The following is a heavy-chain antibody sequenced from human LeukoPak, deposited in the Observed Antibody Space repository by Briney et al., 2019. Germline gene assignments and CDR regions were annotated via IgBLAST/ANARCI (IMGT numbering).Heavy chain of an antibody. Sequence: ASVKVSCKASGYTFTRYAITWVRQAPGHGPEWRGRISAYNGNTNYAQKLQGRVTIPTDTSTSTAYMELRRLTSDDTAVYYCARVSYCTIGVCHNYDYWGQGTLVTVSS. CDR2: ISAYNGNT. V-gene: IGHV1-18*01. CDR1: GYTFTRYA. CDR3: ARVSYCTIGVCHNYDY. J-gene: IGHJ4*02. D-gene: IGHD2-8*01.